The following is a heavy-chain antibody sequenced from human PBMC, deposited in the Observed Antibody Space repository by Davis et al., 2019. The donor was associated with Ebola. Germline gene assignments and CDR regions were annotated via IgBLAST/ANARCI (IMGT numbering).Heavy chain of an antibody. Sequence: GGSLRLSCAASGFTVSSNYMSWVRQAPGKGLEWVANIKQDGSEKYYVDSVKGRFTISRDNAKNSLYLQMNSLRAEDTAVYYCARGSKDYWGQGTLVTVSS. V-gene: IGHV3-7*01. J-gene: IGHJ4*02. CDR3: ARGSKDY. CDR2: IKQDGSEK. CDR1: GFTVSSNY. D-gene: IGHD3-10*01.